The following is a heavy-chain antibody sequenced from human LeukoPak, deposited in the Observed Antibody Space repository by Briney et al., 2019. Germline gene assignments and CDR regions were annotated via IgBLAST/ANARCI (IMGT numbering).Heavy chain of an antibody. V-gene: IGHV1-18*01. CDR2: ISGYNGNT. CDR3: ARDRPYYYDSSAYYPDF. J-gene: IGHJ4*02. Sequence: GASVKVSCKASGYSFTSYGTSWVRQAPGQGLEWMGWISGYNGNTNYAQRLQGRVTMTTDTSTSTAYMELRSLSSDDTAVYYCARDRPYYYDSSAYYPDFWGQGTLVTVSS. D-gene: IGHD3-22*01. CDR1: GYSFTSYG.